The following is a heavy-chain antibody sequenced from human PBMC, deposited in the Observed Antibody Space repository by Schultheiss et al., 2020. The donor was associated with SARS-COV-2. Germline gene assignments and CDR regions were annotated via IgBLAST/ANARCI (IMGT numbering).Heavy chain of an antibody. CDR3: ARGVNDYSRQGHYFDY. CDR1: GFTFSSYW. Sequence: GGSLRLSCAASGFTFSSYWMHWVRQAPGKGLVWVSRINTDGTTTNYADSVKGRFTISRDNAKNTLYLQMNSLRAEDTAVYYCARGVNDYSRQGHYFDYWGQGTLVTVSS. J-gene: IGHJ4*02. D-gene: IGHD4-11*01. V-gene: IGHV3-74*01. CDR2: INTDGTTT.